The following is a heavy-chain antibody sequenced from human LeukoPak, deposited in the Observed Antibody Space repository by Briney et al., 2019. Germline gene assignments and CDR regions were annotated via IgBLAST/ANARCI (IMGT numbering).Heavy chain of an antibody. CDR2: ISYDGSNK. D-gene: IGHD3-3*01. CDR1: GFTFSSYA. Sequence: GGSLRLSCAASGFTFSSYAMHWVRQAPGKGLEWVAVISYDGSNKYYADSVKGRFTISRDSSKNTLYLQMNSLRAEDTAVYYCARANMIPGPLRFLDDYYFDYWGQGTLVTVSS. V-gene: IGHV3-30*14. CDR3: ARANMIPGPLRFLDDYYFDY. J-gene: IGHJ4*02.